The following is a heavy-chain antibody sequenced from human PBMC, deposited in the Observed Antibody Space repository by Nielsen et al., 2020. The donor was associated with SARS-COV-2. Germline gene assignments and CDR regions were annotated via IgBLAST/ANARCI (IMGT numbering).Heavy chain of an antibody. V-gene: IGHV2-70*04. Sequence: SGPTLVKPTQAFTLTCTFSGFSLSTSGMRVSWIRQPPGKALEWLARIDWDDDKFYSTSLKTRLTISKDTSKNQVVLTMTNMDPVDTATYYCARDKQWLGTFDYWGQGTLVTVSS. J-gene: IGHJ4*02. CDR3: ARDKQWLGTFDY. D-gene: IGHD6-19*01. CDR1: GFSLSTSGMR. CDR2: IDWDDDK.